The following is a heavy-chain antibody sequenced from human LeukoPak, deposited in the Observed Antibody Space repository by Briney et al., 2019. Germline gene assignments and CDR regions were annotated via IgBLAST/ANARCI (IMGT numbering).Heavy chain of an antibody. J-gene: IGHJ4*02. Sequence: SETLSLTCTVSGGSISRSSYYWGWIRQPPGKGLEWIGHIYYSGSTEYNPSLKSRVTISVDTSKNQFSLKLSSVTAADTAVYYCAGNYYGSGSYADFDYWGQGTLVTVSS. CDR2: IYYSGST. D-gene: IGHD3-10*01. CDR1: GGSISRSSYY. V-gene: IGHV4-39*07. CDR3: AGNYYGSGSYADFDY.